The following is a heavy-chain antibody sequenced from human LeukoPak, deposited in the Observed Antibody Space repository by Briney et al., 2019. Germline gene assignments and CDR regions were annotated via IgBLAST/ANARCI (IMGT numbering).Heavy chain of an antibody. Sequence: GGSLRLSCAASGFTVRSSYMSWVRQAPGKGLEWVSVIYSGGRPEYADSAKGRFTISSDNSKNTLYLQMNSLRVEDTAVYYCARDGADNSGYYFGSLWGQGTMVTVSS. CDR1: GFTVRSSY. V-gene: IGHV3-53*01. CDR2: IYSGGRP. D-gene: IGHD3-22*01. CDR3: ARDGADNSGYYFGSL. J-gene: IGHJ3*01.